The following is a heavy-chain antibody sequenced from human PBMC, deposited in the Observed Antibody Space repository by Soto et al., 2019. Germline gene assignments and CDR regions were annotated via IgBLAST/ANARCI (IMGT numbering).Heavy chain of an antibody. D-gene: IGHD3-22*01. V-gene: IGHV3-30*18. Sequence: QVQLVESGGGVVQPGSSLRLSCAASGFTFSSCGMHWVRQAPGKGLEWVAVISNDGSNKYYADSVKGRFTISRDNSKNTLYLQMNSLRAEDTAVYYCAKEWVYDSSGWSFDYWGQGTLVTVSS. J-gene: IGHJ4*02. CDR2: ISNDGSNK. CDR1: GFTFSSCG. CDR3: AKEWVYDSSGWSFDY.